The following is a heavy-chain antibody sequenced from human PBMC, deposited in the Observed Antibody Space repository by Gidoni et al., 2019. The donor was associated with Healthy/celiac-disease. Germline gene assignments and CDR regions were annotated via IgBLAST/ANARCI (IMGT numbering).Heavy chain of an antibody. J-gene: IGHJ3*02. CDR2: IYTSGST. CDR1: GGSTSSGSYY. D-gene: IGHD1-7*01. CDR3: ARVGELNDDAFDI. V-gene: IGHV4-61*02. Sequence: QVQLQESGTGLVKPSQTLSLTCTVSGGSTSSGSYYWSCIRQPAGKGLEWIGRIYTSGSTNYNPSLKSRVTISVDTSKNQFALKLSSVTAADTAVYYCARVGELNDDAFDIWGQGTMVTVSS.